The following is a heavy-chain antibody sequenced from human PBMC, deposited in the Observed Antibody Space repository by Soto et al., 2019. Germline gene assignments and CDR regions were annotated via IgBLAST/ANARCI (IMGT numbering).Heavy chain of an antibody. CDR3: ARGWRYDTSGYPRLAY. CDR1: GYTFTSYA. Sequence: ASVKVSCKASGYTFTSYAMHWVRQAPGQRLEWMGWINAGNGNTKYSQKFQGRVTMTRDTSTSTVYMELSSLRSEDTAVYYCARGWRYDTSGYPRLAYWGQGTLVTVSS. D-gene: IGHD3-22*01. J-gene: IGHJ4*02. CDR2: INAGNGNT. V-gene: IGHV1-3*01.